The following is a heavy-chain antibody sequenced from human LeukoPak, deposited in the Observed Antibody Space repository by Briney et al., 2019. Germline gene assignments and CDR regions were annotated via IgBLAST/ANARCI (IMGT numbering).Heavy chain of an antibody. CDR1: GGSVSSYY. J-gene: IGHJ6*03. D-gene: IGHD1-1*01. V-gene: IGHV4-4*09. CDR3: AKTDHYYYYIDV. CDR2: IYTSGST. Sequence: SETLSLTCTVSGGSVSSYYWSWIRQPPGKGLEWIGYIYTSGSTYYNPSLESRVTISVDTSKNQFSLRLSSVTAADTALYYCAKTDHYYYYIDVWGKGTTVTVSS.